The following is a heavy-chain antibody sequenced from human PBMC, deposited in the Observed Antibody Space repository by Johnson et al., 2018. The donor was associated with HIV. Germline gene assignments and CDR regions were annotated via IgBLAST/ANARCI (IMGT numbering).Heavy chain of an antibody. CDR2: IRFDGSNK. CDR3: AKDEGGYSSAWSAWTAFDI. D-gene: IGHD6-13*01. J-gene: IGHJ3*02. CDR1: GFIFSSYG. V-gene: IGHV3-30*02. Sequence: QVQLVESGGGVVQRGGSLRLACAASGFIFSSYGMHWVRQAPGKGLEWVAFIRFDGSNKFYADSVKGRFTLSRDNSKNTLYLQMNSLKADDTAIYYCAKDEGGYSSAWSAWTAFDIWGQGTMVTVSS.